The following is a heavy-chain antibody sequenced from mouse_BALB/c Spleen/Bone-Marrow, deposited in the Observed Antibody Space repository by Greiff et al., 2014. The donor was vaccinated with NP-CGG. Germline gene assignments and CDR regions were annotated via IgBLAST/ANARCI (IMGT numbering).Heavy chain of an antibody. D-gene: IGHD1-2*01. CDR1: GYTFTSYW. J-gene: IGHJ4*01. Sequence: VQLKESGTVLARPGASVKMSCKASGYTFTSYWMHWVKQRPGQGLEWIGAIYPGNSDTSYNQKFKGKAKLTAVTSTSTAYMELSSLTNEDSAVYYCTKKASRLRAMDDWGQGTSVTVSS. V-gene: IGHV1-5*01. CDR2: IYPGNSDT. CDR3: TKKASRLRAMDD.